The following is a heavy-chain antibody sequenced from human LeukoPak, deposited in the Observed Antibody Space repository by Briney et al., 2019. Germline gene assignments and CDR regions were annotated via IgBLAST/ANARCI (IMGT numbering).Heavy chain of an antibody. J-gene: IGHJ6*02. CDR3: AREGDYYYYYGMDV. Sequence: SETLSLTCAVYGGSISSYYWSWIWQPAGKGLEWIGRIYTSGSTNYNPSLKSRVTMSVDTSKNQFSLKLSSVTAADTAVYYCAREGDYYYYYGMDVWGQGTTVTVSS. CDR2: IYTSGST. V-gene: IGHV4-4*07. CDR1: GGSISSYY.